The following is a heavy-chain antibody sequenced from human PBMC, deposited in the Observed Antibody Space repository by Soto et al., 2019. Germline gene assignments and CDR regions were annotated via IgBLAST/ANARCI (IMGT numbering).Heavy chain of an antibody. Sequence: QLQLQESGPGLVQPSETLSLTCTVSGGSISRSAYWWDWIRQPPGKGLEWIGNIKYSGDTYYSPSLSSRVTLSADTSESQFSLRLTSVTVADTAVYFCATSKKGQFESDTTFFDYWGQGILVTVSS. CDR1: GGSISRSAYW. J-gene: IGHJ4*02. D-gene: IGHD3-16*01. CDR3: ATSKKGQFESDTTFFDY. CDR2: IKYSGDT. V-gene: IGHV4-39*01.